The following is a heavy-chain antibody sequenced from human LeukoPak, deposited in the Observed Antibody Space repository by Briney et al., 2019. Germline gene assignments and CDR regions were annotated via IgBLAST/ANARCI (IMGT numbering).Heavy chain of an antibody. D-gene: IGHD3-3*01. CDR1: GFTFSSYW. Sequence: PGGSLRLSCAASGFTFSSYWMSWVRQAPGKGLEWVANIKQDGSEKYYVDSVKGRFTISRDNAKNSLYLQMNSLRAEDTAVYYCARDAVLRFLEWSYYMDVWGKGTTVTVSS. V-gene: IGHV3-7*01. CDR3: ARDAVLRFLEWSYYMDV. J-gene: IGHJ6*03. CDR2: IKQDGSEK.